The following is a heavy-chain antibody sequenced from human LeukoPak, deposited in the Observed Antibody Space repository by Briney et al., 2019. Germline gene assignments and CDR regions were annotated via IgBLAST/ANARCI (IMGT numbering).Heavy chain of an antibody. CDR2: ISSSGSTI. J-gene: IGHJ4*02. CDR3: ASGHIVVVPAAIAQDY. Sequence: PGGSLRLSCAASGFTFSSYEMNWVRQAPGEGLEWVSYISSSGSTIYYADSMKGRFTISRDNAKNSMYLQMNSLRAEATAVYYCASGHIVVVPAAIAQDYWGQGTLVTVSS. CDR1: GFTFSSYE. V-gene: IGHV3-48*03. D-gene: IGHD2-2*01.